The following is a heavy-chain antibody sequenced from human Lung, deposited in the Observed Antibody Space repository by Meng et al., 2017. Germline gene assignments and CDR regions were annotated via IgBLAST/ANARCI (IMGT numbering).Heavy chain of an antibody. CDR1: GDSITSGIL. Sequence: QVQLQESGLGLVKPSGTLSLTCTAPGDSITSGILWSCVSQPPGKGLEWIGYISYSGATNYNPSLKSRLTISVDTAKNQFSLSLSSVTAADTAVYYCARVVGDCASCYKGWFDPWGQGTLVTVSS. J-gene: IGHJ5*02. CDR3: ARVVGDCASCYKGWFDP. V-gene: IGHV4-4*02. D-gene: IGHD2-2*02. CDR2: ISYSGAT.